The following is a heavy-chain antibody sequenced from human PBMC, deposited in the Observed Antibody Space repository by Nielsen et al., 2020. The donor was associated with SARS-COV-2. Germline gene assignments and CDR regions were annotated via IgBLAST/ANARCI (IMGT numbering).Heavy chain of an antibody. Sequence: GGSLRLSCAASGFTFSSYGMHWVRQAPGKGLEWVAVIWYDGSNKYYADSVKGRITISRDNSKNTLYLQMNSLRAEDTAVYYCARGPGTAAFDPWGQGTLVTVSS. V-gene: IGHV3-33*08. D-gene: IGHD2-2*01. J-gene: IGHJ5*02. CDR3: ARGPGTAAFDP. CDR1: GFTFSSYG. CDR2: IWYDGSNK.